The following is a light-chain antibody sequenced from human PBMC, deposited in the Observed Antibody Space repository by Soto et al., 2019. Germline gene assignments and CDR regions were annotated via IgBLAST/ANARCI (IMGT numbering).Light chain of an antibody. V-gene: IGKV3-20*01. Sequence: EIVLTQSPGTLSLSPGERATLSCRASQSLSSSYLVWYQQKPGQAPRLLIYGASSRATGIPDRFSGSGSGTDFTLTISRLEPEDCAVYDGQHYGNTPPSVTFGPGTKVDIK. CDR2: GAS. J-gene: IGKJ3*01. CDR1: QSLSSSY. CDR3: QHYGNTPPSVT.